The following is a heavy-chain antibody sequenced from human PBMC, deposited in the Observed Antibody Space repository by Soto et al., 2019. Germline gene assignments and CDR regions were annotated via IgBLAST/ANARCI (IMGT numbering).Heavy chain of an antibody. D-gene: IGHD3-9*01. CDR3: ARGGFDWFPYYYYGMDV. Sequence: PSETLSLTCAVSGGAINSYYWTWIRQPAGKGLEWIGRIYSSGSTKYNPSLQSRVTMSLDTSKNQFSLRLTSVTAADTAVYYCARGGFDWFPYYYYGMDVWGQGTTVAVSS. CDR2: IYSSGST. J-gene: IGHJ6*02. V-gene: IGHV4-4*07. CDR1: GGAINSYY.